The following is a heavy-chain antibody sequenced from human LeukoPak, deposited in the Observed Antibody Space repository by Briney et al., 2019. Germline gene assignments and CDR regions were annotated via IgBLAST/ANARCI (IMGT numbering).Heavy chain of an antibody. J-gene: IGHJ4*02. CDR1: GFTFSSYW. V-gene: IGHV3-7*01. CDR2: IKQDGSEK. D-gene: IGHD1-26*01. CDR3: ARFFVVGARYFDY. Sequence: GGSLRLSCAASGFTFSSYWMSWVRQAPGKGLEWVANIKQDGSEKYYVDSVKGRFTISRDNAKNSLYLQMNSLRAEDTAVYYCARFFVVGARYFDYRGQGTLVTVSS.